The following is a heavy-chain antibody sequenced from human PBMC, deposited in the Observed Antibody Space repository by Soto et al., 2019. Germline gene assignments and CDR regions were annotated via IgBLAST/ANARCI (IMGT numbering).Heavy chain of an antibody. D-gene: IGHD1-26*01. CDR2: MNPNSGNT. CDR1: GYAFTSYD. V-gene: IGHV1-8*01. CDR3: ARESVGWFDP. Sequence: QVQLVQSGAEVKRPGASVNVSCKASGYAFTSYDINWGRQATGQGLEWMGWMNPNSGNTGYAQKFQGRVTMTSNTSISTAYMELSSLRSEDTAVYYCARESVGWFDPWGQGTLVTVSS. J-gene: IGHJ5*02.